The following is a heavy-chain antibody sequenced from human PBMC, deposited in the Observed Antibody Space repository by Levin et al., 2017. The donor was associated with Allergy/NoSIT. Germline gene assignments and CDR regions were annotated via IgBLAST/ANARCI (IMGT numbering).Heavy chain of an antibody. Sequence: SVKVSCKASGGTFSSYAISWVRQAPGQGLEWMGRIIPILGIANYAQKFQGRVTITADKSTSTAYMELSSLRSEDTAVYYCAREPGGSSTSWPHWYFDLWGRGTLVTVSS. CDR3: AREPGGSSTSWPHWYFDL. CDR1: GGTFSSYA. CDR2: IIPILGIA. V-gene: IGHV1-69*04. D-gene: IGHD2-2*01. J-gene: IGHJ2*01.